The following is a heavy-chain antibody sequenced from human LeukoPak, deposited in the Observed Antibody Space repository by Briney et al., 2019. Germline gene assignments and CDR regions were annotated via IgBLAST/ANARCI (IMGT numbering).Heavy chain of an antibody. D-gene: IGHD2-2*01. V-gene: IGHV4-30-4*01. CDR2: IYYSGST. Sequence: PSQTLSLTCTVSGGSISSGDYYWSWIRQPPGKGLEWIGYIYYSGSTYYNPSLKSRVTISVDTSKNQFSLKLSSVTAADTAVYYCARGRSHCSSTSCYLLYYYYYGMDVWGQGTTVTVSS. CDR1: GGSISSGDYY. CDR3: ARGRSHCSSTSCYLLYYYYYGMDV. J-gene: IGHJ6*02.